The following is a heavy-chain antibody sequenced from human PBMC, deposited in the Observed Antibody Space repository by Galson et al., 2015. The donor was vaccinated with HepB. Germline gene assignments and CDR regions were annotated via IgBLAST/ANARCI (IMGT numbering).Heavy chain of an antibody. D-gene: IGHD3-10*01. V-gene: IGHV3-11*05. J-gene: IGHJ5*02. CDR1: GFTFSDYY. Sequence: SLRLSCAASGFTFSDYYMSWIRQAPGKGLEWVSYISSSSSYTNYADSVKGRFTISRDNAKNSLYLQMNSLRAEDTAVYYCARESSGANWFDPWGQGTLVTVSS. CDR2: ISSSSSYT. CDR3: ARESSGANWFDP.